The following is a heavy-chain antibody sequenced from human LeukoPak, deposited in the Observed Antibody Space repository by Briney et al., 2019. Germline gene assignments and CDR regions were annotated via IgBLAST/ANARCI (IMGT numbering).Heavy chain of an antibody. CDR3: APPPPVDYYYGMDV. D-gene: IGHD2-21*01. CDR1: GFTFSSYA. V-gene: IGHV3-23*01. CDR2: ISGSGGST. J-gene: IGHJ6*02. Sequence: GGSRRLSCAASGFTFSSYAMSWVRQAPGKGLEWVSAISGSGGSTYYADSVKGRFTISRDNSKNTLYLQMNSLRAEDTAVYYCAPPPPVDYYYGMDVWGQGTTVTVSS.